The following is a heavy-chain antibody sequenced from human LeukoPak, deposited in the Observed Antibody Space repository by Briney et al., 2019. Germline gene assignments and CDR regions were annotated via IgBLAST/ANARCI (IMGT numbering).Heavy chain of an antibody. CDR2: ISSGGTTM. Sequence: GGSLRLSCAASGFMFRSFEMYWVRQAPGKGLEWVAYISSGGTTMYYADSVKGRFTTSRDDAKNSLFLQMNSLRAEDTAVYYCALLAVASDFDYWGQGTLVTVSS. J-gene: IGHJ4*02. V-gene: IGHV3-48*03. CDR3: ALLAVASDFDY. D-gene: IGHD6-19*01. CDR1: GFMFRSFE.